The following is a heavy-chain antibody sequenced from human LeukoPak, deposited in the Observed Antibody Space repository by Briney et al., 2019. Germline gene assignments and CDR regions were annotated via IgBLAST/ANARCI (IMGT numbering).Heavy chain of an antibody. CDR3: ARTPYYYGSGSYCDY. D-gene: IGHD3-10*01. J-gene: IGHJ4*02. V-gene: IGHV4-34*01. Sequence: PSETLSLTCAVYGGSFSGYYWSWIRQPPGKGLEWIGEINHSGSTNYNPSLKSRVTISVDTSMNQFSLKLSSVTAADTAVYYCARTPYYYGSGSYCDYWGQGTLVTVSS. CDR2: INHSGST. CDR1: GGSFSGYY.